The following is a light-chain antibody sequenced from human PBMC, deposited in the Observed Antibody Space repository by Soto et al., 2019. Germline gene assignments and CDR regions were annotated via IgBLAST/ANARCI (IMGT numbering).Light chain of an antibody. J-gene: IGLJ2*01. V-gene: IGLV2-23*02. CDR3: CSYAGSATYVV. CDR2: EVI. Sequence: QSALTQPASVSGSPGQSITISCTGTSSDVGAYNVVSWYQQHPGKAPKLMIYEVIKRPSGVSNRFSGSQSGNTASLTISGLQAEYEADYYCCSYAGSATYVVFGGGTQLTVL. CDR1: SSDVGAYNV.